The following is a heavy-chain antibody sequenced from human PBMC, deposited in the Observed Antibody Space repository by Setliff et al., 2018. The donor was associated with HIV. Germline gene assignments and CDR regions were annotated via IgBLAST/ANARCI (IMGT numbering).Heavy chain of an antibody. CDR1: GYSISSGYY. D-gene: IGHD7-27*01. CDR3: ARDLGSGLYYYGMDV. Sequence: SETLSLTCAVSGYSISSGYYWGWIRQPPGKGLEWIGSIYTSGSTNYNPSLKSRVTISVDTSKNQFSLKLSSVTAADTAVYYCARDLGSGLYYYGMDVWGQGTTVTVSS. J-gene: IGHJ6*02. CDR2: IYTSGST. V-gene: IGHV4-38-2*02.